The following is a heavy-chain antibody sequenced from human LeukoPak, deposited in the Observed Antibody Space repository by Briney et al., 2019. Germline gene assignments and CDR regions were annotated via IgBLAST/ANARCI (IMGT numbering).Heavy chain of an antibody. J-gene: IGHJ3*02. CDR2: MNPNSGNT. CDR1: GYTFTSYD. V-gene: IGHV1-8*01. Sequence: ASVKVSCKASGYTFTSYDINWVRQATGQGLEWMGWMNPNSGNTGYAQKFQDRVTMTRNTSISTAYMELSSLRSEDTAVYYCAAYSSGWYSTGNDAFDIWGQGTMVTVSS. CDR3: AAYSSGWYSTGNDAFDI. D-gene: IGHD6-19*01.